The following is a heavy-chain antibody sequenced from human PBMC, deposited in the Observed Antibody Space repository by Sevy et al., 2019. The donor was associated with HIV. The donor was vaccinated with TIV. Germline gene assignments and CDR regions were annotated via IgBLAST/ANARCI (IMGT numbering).Heavy chain of an antibody. CDR3: ARHSSGWFFDY. Sequence: SETLSLTCTVSGDSISSYYWSWIRQPPGKGLDWIGYIYYSGTTNYSPSLKSRVTISVDTSKNQFSLKLRSVTAADTAMYYCARHSSGWFFDYWAREPWSPSPQ. CDR1: GDSISSYY. V-gene: IGHV4-59*01. J-gene: IGHJ4*02. D-gene: IGHD6-19*01. CDR2: IYYSGTT.